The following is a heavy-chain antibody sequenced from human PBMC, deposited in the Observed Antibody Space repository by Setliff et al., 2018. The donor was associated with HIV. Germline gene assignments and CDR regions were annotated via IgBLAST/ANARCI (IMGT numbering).Heavy chain of an antibody. J-gene: IGHJ4*02. CDR1: GGSINDQY. CDR2: IDYSEST. V-gene: IGHV4-59*11. CDR3: VTSSSWSSRLNF. Sequence: PSETLSLTCTVPGGSINDQYFSWIRQPPGKGLEWIGSIDYSESTKYNPSLNSRGTISLDKPKNELSLKLTSVTAADTAVYYCVTSSSWSSRLNFWGQG. D-gene: IGHD2-2*01.